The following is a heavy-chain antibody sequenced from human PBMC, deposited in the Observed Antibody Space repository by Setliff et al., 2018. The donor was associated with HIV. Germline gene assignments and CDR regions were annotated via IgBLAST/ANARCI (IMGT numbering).Heavy chain of an antibody. CDR1: GIVFSSYT. D-gene: IGHD1-26*01. CDR3: ARDFYGSLDY. Sequence: GGSLRLSCAASGIVFSSYTMTWVRQPPGKGLVWVSHINGDGSTINYADSVKGRFTISRDNAKNTLYLQMNDLRAEDTAVYFCARDFYGSLDYWGQGSLVTVSS. V-gene: IGHV3-74*01. J-gene: IGHJ4*02. CDR2: INGDGSTI.